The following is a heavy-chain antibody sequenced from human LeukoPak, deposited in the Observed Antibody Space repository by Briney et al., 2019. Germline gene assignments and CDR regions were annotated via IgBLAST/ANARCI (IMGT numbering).Heavy chain of an antibody. J-gene: IGHJ5*02. D-gene: IGHD6-13*01. CDR1: GFRFSSYA. CDR2: ISGSGGST. Sequence: GGSLRLSCAASGFRFSSYAMSWVRQAPGKGLEWVSAISGSGGSTYYADSVKGRFTISRDNSKNTLYLQMNSLRAEDTAVYYCAKDERGRVYSSSWSRFDPWGQGTLVTVSS. V-gene: IGHV3-23*01. CDR3: AKDERGRVYSSSWSRFDP.